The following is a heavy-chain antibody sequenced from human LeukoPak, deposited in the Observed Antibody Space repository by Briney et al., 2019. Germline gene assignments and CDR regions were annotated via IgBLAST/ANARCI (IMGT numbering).Heavy chain of an antibody. CDR1: GGSINSYY. J-gene: IGHJ5*02. CDR3: ARSRSGSYSGFDP. Sequence: SETLSLTCTVSGGSINSYYWSWIRQPPGKGLEWIGYIYYSGSTNYNPSLKSRVTMSVDTSKNQFSLNLSSVTAADTAVYYCARSRSGSYSGFDPWGQRTLVTVSS. CDR2: IYYSGST. D-gene: IGHD1-26*01. V-gene: IGHV4-59*01.